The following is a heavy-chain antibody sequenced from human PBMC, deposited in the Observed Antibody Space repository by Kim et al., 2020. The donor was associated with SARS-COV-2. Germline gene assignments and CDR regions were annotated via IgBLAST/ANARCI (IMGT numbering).Heavy chain of an antibody. D-gene: IGHD6-19*01. CDR3: ARYGSGWSYYFDF. Sequence: SVKVSCKASGGTFSNYGISWLRQAPGQGLEWMGGILPAYGTEKYEQNFQGRVTISADESTTTAYMELSGLRSEDTAVYYCARYGSGWSYYFDFWGQGTL. CDR2: ILPAYGTE. CDR1: GGTFSNYG. V-gene: IGHV1-69*13. J-gene: IGHJ4*02.